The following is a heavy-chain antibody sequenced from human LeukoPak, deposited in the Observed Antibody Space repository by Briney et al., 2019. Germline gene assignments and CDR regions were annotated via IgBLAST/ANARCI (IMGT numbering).Heavy chain of an antibody. CDR1: GFTFSSYG. D-gene: IGHD3-9*01. J-gene: IGHJ6*03. Sequence: PGGSLRLSCAASGFTFSSYGMHWVRQAPGKGLEWVAFIRYDGSNKYYADSVKGRFTISRDNSKNTLYLQMNSLRAEDTAVYYCAKELRYFDWSLTYYYYYMDVWGKGTTVTISS. V-gene: IGHV3-30*02. CDR3: AKELRYFDWSLTYYYYYMDV. CDR2: IRYDGSNK.